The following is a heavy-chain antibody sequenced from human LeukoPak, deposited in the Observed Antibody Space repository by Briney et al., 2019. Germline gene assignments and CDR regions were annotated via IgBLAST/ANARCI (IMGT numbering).Heavy chain of an antibody. Sequence: PSETLSLACTVSGGSISNYFWSWIRQPPGNGLEWIGYIYYSGNTNYNTSLESGTTMSADTSKNQFSLRLSSVTAADTAVYYCARHQYSGSPDRAFDVWGQGTMVTVSA. CDR1: GGSISNYF. D-gene: IGHD1-26*01. CDR3: ARHQYSGSPDRAFDV. CDR2: IYYSGNT. V-gene: IGHV4-59*08. J-gene: IGHJ3*01.